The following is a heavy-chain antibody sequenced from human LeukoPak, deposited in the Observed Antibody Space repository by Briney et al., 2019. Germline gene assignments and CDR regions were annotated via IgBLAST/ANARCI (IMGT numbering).Heavy chain of an antibody. CDR1: GYTLTELS. J-gene: IGHJ4*02. V-gene: IGHV1-24*01. CDR3: ATDPGGNYYDY. Sequence: ASVNVSCKVSGYTLTELSMHWVRQAPGKGLEWMGNFDPEDGEPIYAQKFQGRVTMTEDTSTDTAYMDLSSLRSEDTAVYYCATDPGGNYYDYWGQGTLVSVSS. D-gene: IGHD3-16*01. CDR2: FDPEDGEP.